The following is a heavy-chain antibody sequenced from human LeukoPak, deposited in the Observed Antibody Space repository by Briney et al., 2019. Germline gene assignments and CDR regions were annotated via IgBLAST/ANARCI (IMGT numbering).Heavy chain of an antibody. D-gene: IGHD3-10*01. V-gene: IGHV3-23*01. CDR3: AKDRSTVIIYDFDY. J-gene: IGHJ4*02. Sequence: GGSLRLSCAASGFMFTDHALSWVRQAPGKGLEWVSSISGSGTTTYYAESVRGRFTISRDNSKNTVYLQMNSLRAEDAAVYYCAKDRSTVIIYDFDYWGQGTLVTVSS. CDR2: ISGSGTTT. CDR1: GFMFTDHA.